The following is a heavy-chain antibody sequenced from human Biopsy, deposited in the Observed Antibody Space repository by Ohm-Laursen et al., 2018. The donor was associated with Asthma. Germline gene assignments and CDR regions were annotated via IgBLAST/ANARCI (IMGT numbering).Heavy chain of an antibody. V-gene: IGHV7-4-1*02. CDR3: ARVQRDFSTGYFTFDN. Sequence: ASVKVSCKASGYNFIRHSLSWVRQAPGQGPEWMGWIHTNTGNPTYAHGFTGRYVFSLDTSVSTAYLQISRLKSEDTAVYYCARVQRDFSTGYFTFDNWSQGTLVTVSS. J-gene: IGHJ4*02. CDR2: IHTNTGNP. D-gene: IGHD3/OR15-3a*01. CDR1: GYNFIRHS.